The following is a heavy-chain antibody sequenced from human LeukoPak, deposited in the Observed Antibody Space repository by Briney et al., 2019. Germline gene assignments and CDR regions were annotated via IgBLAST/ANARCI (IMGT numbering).Heavy chain of an antibody. CDR1: GFTFSTYS. CDR3: VAMGYNYFDP. CDR2: IGSSSSYI. Sequence: GGSLRLSCAASGFTFSTYSMNWVRQAPGKGLGWVSYIGSSSSYIDYAGSVRGRFTVSRDNAKNSLYLQMNSLRDEDTAVYYCVAMGYNYFDPWGQGSLVIVSS. V-gene: IGHV3-21*01. D-gene: IGHD5-18*01. J-gene: IGHJ4*02.